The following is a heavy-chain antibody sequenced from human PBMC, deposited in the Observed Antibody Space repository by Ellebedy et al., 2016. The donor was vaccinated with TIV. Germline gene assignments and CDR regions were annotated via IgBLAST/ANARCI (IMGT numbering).Heavy chain of an antibody. V-gene: IGHV1-8*01. CDR1: GYTFTSYD. D-gene: IGHD2-2*01. CDR2: MNPNSGNT. CDR3: ARGYCSSTSCYHRSAVVGVDY. Sequence: ASVKVSXXASGYTFTSYDINWVRQATGQGLEWMGWMNPNSGNTGYAQKFQGRVTMTRNTSISTAYMELRSLRSDDTAVYYCARGYCSSTSCYHRSAVVGVDYWGQGTLVTVSS. J-gene: IGHJ4*02.